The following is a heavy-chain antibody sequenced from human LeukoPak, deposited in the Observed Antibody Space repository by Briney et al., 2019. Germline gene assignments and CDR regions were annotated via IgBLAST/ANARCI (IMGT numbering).Heavy chain of an antibody. CDR1: GYTFTGYY. V-gene: IGHV1-2*02. CDR3: ARSGTIGEFLVRDFDY. CDR2: INPNSGGT. J-gene: IGHJ4*02. D-gene: IGHD3-10*01. Sequence: EASVKVSCKASGYTFTGYYMHWVRQAPGQGLEWMGWINPNSGGTNYAQKFQGRVTMTRDTSISTAYMELSRLRSDDTAVYYCARSGTIGEFLVRDFDYWGQGTLVTVSS.